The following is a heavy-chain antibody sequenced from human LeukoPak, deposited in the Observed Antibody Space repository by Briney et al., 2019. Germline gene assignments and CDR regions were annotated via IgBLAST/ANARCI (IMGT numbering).Heavy chain of an antibody. J-gene: IGHJ4*02. V-gene: IGHV3-30*02. CDR2: IRYDGSNK. Sequence: GGSLRLSCAASGFTFSSYGMHWVRQAPGKGLEWVAFIRYDGSNKYYADSVKGRFTISRDNSNETLYLQMNSLRVDDTAVYYCARDLGGRSCSGGSCPDYWGPGTLVTVSS. CDR3: ARDLGGRSCSGGSCPDY. CDR1: GFTFSSYG. D-gene: IGHD2-15*01.